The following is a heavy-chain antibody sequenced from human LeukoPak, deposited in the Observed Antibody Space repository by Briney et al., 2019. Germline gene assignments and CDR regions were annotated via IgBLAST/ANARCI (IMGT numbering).Heavy chain of an antibody. V-gene: IGHV4-34*01. J-gene: IGHJ6*03. Sequence: SETLSLTCAVYGGSFSGYYWSWLRQPPGKGLEWIGEINHSGSTNYNPSLKSRVTISVDTSKNQFSLKLSSVTAADTAVYYCARIYDSRRDDYYMDVWGKGTTVTVSS. D-gene: IGHD3-3*01. CDR3: ARIYDSRRDDYYMDV. CDR2: INHSGST. CDR1: GGSFSGYY.